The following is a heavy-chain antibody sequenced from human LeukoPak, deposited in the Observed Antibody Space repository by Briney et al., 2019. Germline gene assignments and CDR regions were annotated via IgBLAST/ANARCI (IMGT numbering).Heavy chain of an antibody. CDR2: ISYSGST. J-gene: IGHJ4*02. CDR3: ARQSREVPALFDY. V-gene: IGHV4-59*08. D-gene: IGHD2-2*01. Sequence: SETLSLTCTVSGGSISAYYWSWIRQPPGKGLEWIGYISYSGSTNYNPSLKGRVTISVDTSKNQFSLKLSSVTAADTAVYYRARQSREVPALFDYWGQGTLVTVSS. CDR1: GGSISAYY.